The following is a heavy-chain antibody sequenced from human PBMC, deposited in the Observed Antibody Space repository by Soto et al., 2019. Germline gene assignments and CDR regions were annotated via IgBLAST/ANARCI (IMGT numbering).Heavy chain of an antibody. D-gene: IGHD2-2*01. J-gene: IGHJ6*02. CDR3: ARSQGSSTSLEIYYYYYYGMDV. Sequence: SVKVSCKASGGTFSSYAIIWVRQAPGQGLGWMGGIIPISDTTNYAQKFQGRVTITADESTSTAYMELSSLRSEDTAVYYCARSQGSSTSLEIYYYYYYGMDVWGQGTTVTVSS. V-gene: IGHV1-69*13. CDR2: IIPISDTT. CDR1: GGTFSSYA.